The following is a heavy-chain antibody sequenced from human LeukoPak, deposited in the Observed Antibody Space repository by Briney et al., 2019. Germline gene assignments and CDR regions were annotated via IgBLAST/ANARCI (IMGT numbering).Heavy chain of an antibody. CDR1: GFTFSSYA. D-gene: IGHD3-3*01. CDR3: AKGSLPDFWSGYGSIHFDY. CDR2: ISGSGGST. Sequence: GGSLRLSCAASGFTFSSYAMSWVRQAPGKGLEWVSAISGSGGSTYYADSVKGRFTISRDNSKNTLYLQMNSLRAEDTAVYYCAKGSLPDFWSGYGSIHFDYWGQGTLVTVSS. J-gene: IGHJ4*02. V-gene: IGHV3-23*01.